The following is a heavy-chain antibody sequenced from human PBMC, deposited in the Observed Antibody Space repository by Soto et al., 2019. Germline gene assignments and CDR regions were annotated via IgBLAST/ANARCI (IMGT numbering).Heavy chain of an antibody. D-gene: IGHD6-19*01. CDR1: GFSLSTSGLG. CDR2: IYWNDDK. Sequence: QITLKESGPTLVRPTQTLTLTCTFSGFSLSTSGLGVGWIRQPPGKALEWLALIYWNDDKRYSPSLKARLTITKYTSKNQGVLTMTNMDRVDTATYYCSRRPSGWYLFDYWGQGTLVTVSS. CDR3: SRRPSGWYLFDY. V-gene: IGHV2-5*01. J-gene: IGHJ4*02.